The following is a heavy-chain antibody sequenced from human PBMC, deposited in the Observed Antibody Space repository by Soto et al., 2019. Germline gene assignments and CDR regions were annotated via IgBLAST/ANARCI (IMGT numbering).Heavy chain of an antibody. CDR1: GDSFNDYY. CDR2: INPNSGVT. Sequence: QVQLVQSGAEVRKPGASVTVSCRSSGDSFNDYYIHWVRQAPGQGLEGMGWINPNSGVTKYAQKLQGWVSMTRDTSIRTVYMQLSRLRSDDTAVYYCARESGGATATLDYYYFYMDVWGTGTTVTVSS. D-gene: IGHD5-12*01. CDR3: ARESGGATATLDYYYFYMDV. J-gene: IGHJ6*03. V-gene: IGHV1-2*04.